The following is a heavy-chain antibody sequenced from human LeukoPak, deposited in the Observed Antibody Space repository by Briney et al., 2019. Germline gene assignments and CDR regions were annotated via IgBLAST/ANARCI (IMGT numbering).Heavy chain of an antibody. V-gene: IGHV3-7*01. CDR2: IKEDGSEK. J-gene: IGHJ4*02. Sequence: PGGSLRLSCAASGFTFSSYWMSWVRQAPGKGLGWVANIKEDGSEKCYVDSVKGRFTISRDNDKNSLFLQMTSLRAEDTAVYYCARVGGRYSPLGYWGQGTLVTVSS. CDR3: ARVGGRYSPLGY. D-gene: IGHD3-16*02. CDR1: GFTFSSYW.